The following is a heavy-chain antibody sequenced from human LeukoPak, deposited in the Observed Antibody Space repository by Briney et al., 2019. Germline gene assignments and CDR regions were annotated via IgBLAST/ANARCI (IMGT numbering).Heavy chain of an antibody. CDR1: GFVFSTYA. Sequence: GGSLRLSCEASGFVFSTYAMHWVRQAPGKGLEWVAFMQYDGSIKYYADSVKGRFTISRDNSKNTLYLQMDSLRADDTAIYFCARDSIRQQLYYFDYWGRGTLVTVSS. CDR3: ARDSIRQQLYYFDY. D-gene: IGHD6-13*01. V-gene: IGHV3-30*04. CDR2: MQYDGSIK. J-gene: IGHJ4*02.